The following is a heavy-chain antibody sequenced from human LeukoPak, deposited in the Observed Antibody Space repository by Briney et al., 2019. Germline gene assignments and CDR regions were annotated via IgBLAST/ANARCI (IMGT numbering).Heavy chain of an antibody. Sequence: QAGGSLRLSCAGSGFIFSQFWMQWVRQVPGKGLVWVSRINGDGSSTNYADSVKGRFTISRDNSKNTPYLQMNSLRAEDTAVYYCAREGAAAGFDYWGQGTLVTVSS. CDR1: GFIFSQFW. V-gene: IGHV3-74*01. CDR2: INGDGSST. J-gene: IGHJ4*02. CDR3: AREGAAAGFDY. D-gene: IGHD6-13*01.